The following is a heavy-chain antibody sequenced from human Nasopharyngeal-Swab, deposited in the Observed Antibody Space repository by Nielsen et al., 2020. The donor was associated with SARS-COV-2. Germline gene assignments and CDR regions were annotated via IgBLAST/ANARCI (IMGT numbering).Heavy chain of an antibody. CDR2: ISWNSGNI. D-gene: IGHD2-2*01. J-gene: IGHJ4*02. V-gene: IGHV3-9*01. CDR3: AKDACSTSCNFEF. CDR1: GFTFDDYA. Sequence: GGSLRLSCAASGFTFDDYAMHWVRQVPGKGLEWVSRISWNSGNIIYADSVRGRFTISRDNTKKILLLEMNSLRPEDTAFYYCAKDACSTSCNFEFWGQGTLVTVSS.